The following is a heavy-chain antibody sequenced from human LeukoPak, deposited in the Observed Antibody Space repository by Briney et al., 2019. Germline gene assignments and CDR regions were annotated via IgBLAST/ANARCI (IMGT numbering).Heavy chain of an antibody. J-gene: IGHJ4*02. CDR3: ARQLNLGRYFEY. CDR1: GFTFSSYA. Sequence: GGSLRLSCAASGFTFSSYAMSWVRQAPGKGLEWVSAISGRGGSTYYADSVKGRFTASRDNSRDMLFLQINSVRADDTAVYYCARQLNLGRYFEYWGQGTLVTVSS. CDR2: ISGRGGST. D-gene: IGHD1-1*01. V-gene: IGHV3-23*01.